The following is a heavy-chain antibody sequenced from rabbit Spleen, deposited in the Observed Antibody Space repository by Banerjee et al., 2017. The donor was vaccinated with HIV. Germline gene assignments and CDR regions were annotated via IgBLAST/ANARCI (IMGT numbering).Heavy chain of an antibody. CDR3: ARNYVNAFDP. CDR1: GFSFSGAYY. Sequence: QSLVESGGGLVQPEGSLTLTCTASGFSFSGAYYLSWVRQAPGKGLEWIACIDTNDGDTDYANWPKGRFTISKTSSTTVTLQMTSLTAADTATYFCARNYVNAFDPWGPGTLVTVS. D-gene: IGHD1-1*01. J-gene: IGHJ2*01. V-gene: IGHV1S40*01. CDR2: IDTNDGDT.